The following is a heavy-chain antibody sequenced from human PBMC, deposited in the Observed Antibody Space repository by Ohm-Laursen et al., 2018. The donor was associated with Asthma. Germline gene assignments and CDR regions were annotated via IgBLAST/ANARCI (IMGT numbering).Heavy chain of an antibody. CDR3: ANSHDYGDYWFDP. Sequence: VSSVKVSCKASGGTFSSYAISWVRQAPGQGLEWMGGIIPIFGTANYAQKFQGRVTITADESTSTAYMELSSLRSEDTAVYYCANSHDYGDYWFDPWGQGTLVTVSS. D-gene: IGHD4-17*01. V-gene: IGHV1-69*01. CDR2: IIPIFGTA. CDR1: GGTFSSYA. J-gene: IGHJ5*02.